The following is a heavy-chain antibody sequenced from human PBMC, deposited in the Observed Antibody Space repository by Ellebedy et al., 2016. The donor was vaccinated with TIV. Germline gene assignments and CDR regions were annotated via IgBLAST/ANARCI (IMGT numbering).Heavy chain of an antibody. V-gene: IGHV4-59*01. Sequence: MPSETLSLTCTVSGGSISSYYWSRIRQPPGKGLEWIGYIYYSGSTNYNPSLKSRVTISVDTSKNQFSLKLSSVTAADTAVYYCATYYYDSSGYLYWGQGTLVTVSS. CDR2: IYYSGST. J-gene: IGHJ4*02. CDR1: GGSISSYY. D-gene: IGHD3-22*01. CDR3: ATYYYDSSGYLY.